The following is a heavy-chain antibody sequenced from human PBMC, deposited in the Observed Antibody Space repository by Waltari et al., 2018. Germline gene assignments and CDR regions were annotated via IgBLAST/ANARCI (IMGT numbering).Heavy chain of an antibody. J-gene: IGHJ4*02. CDR1: GGSISSSSYY. Sequence: QLQLQESGPGLVKPSETLSLTCTVPGGSISSSSYYWGWIRQPPGKGLEWSGSIYYSGSTYYNPSLKSRVTISVDTAKSQFSLKLSSVTAADTAVYYCARLGPSITMVRGEDYWGQGTLVTVSS. V-gene: IGHV4-39*01. CDR3: ARLGPSITMVRGEDY. D-gene: IGHD3-10*01. CDR2: IYYSGST.